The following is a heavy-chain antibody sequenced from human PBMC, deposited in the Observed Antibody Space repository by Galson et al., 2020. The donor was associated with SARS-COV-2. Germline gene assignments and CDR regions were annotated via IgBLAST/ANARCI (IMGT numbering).Heavy chain of an antibody. V-gene: IGHV4-31*03. D-gene: IGHD2-2*01. CDR3: AREVVPAADNSYFYGMDV. CDR1: GGSISSGGYY. Sequence: ASETLSLTCIVSGGSISSGGYYWSWIRQHPVKGLEWTGYIYHSGTAYYNPSLQSRVAISIDTSKNQFSLNLFSVTAADTAVYFCAREVVPAADNSYFYGMDVWGRGTTVTVSS. CDR2: IYHSGTA. J-gene: IGHJ6*02.